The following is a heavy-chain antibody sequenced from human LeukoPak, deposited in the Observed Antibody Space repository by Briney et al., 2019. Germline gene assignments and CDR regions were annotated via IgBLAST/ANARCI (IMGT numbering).Heavy chain of an antibody. CDR2: IINSGGST. CDR1: GFTFSNYA. CDR3: ARHCNSFDGNDFDF. V-gene: IGHV3-23*01. J-gene: IGHJ4*02. Sequence: QSGGSLRLSCAASGFTFSNYAMTWVRQAPGKGLEWVSGIINSGGSTYYADSVKGRFTVSRDNSKNTLYLQVNSLRAEDTALYYCARHCNSFDGNDFDFWGQGSLVTVSS. D-gene: IGHD2/OR15-2a*01.